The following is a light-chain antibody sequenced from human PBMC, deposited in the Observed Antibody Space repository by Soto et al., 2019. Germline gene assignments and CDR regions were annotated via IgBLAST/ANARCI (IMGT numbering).Light chain of an antibody. J-gene: IGLJ2*01. Sequence: QSALTQPASVSGSPGQSITISCTGTSSDVGRYNSVSWYQQHPGKAPKLMIYEVSNRPSGISNRFSGSKSGNTASLTISGLQAEDEADYYCNSYTTTRTPHVVFGGGTKLTVL. CDR3: NSYTTTRTPHVV. CDR1: SSDVGRYNS. CDR2: EVS. V-gene: IGLV2-14*01.